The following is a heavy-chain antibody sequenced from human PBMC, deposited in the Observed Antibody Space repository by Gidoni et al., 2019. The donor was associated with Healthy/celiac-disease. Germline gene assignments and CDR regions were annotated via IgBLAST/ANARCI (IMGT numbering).Heavy chain of an antibody. CDR2: IIPIFGTA. V-gene: IGHV1-69*01. Sequence: QVHLVQSGAEVKKPGSSVKVSCKASGCTFCSYSISWVPQAPGQGLEWMGGIIPIFGTANYAQKFQGRVTITADESTSTAYMELSSLRSEDTAVYYCARSNKYCSGRGSEAFVVCYFDYWGQGTLVTVSS. CDR3: ARSNKYCSGRGSEAFVVCYFDY. CDR1: GCTFCSYS. D-gene: IGHD2-15*01. J-gene: IGHJ4*02.